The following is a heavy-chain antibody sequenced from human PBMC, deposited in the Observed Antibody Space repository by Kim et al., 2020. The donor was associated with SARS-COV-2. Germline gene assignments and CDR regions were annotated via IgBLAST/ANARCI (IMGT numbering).Heavy chain of an antibody. CDR3: ARGNYWSAGGADA. J-gene: IGHJ5*02. D-gene: IGHD3-10*01. V-gene: IGHV3-11*01. Sequence: YADSQKGRFTISRDNGNKSQYLQMDSLEAEDTAVYYCARGNYWSAGGADAWGQGTLVTVSS.